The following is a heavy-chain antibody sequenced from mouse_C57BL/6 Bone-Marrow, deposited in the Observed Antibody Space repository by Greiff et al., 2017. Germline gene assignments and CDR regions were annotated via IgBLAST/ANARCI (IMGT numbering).Heavy chain of an antibody. CDR1: GYTFTSYW. Sequence: QVQLKQPGAELVKPGASVKLSCKASGYTFTSYWMHWVKQRPGQGLEWIGMIHPNSGSTNYNEKFKSKATLTVDKSSSTAYMQLSSLTSEDSAVYYCARFPFYRDYGGQGTSVTVSS. V-gene: IGHV1-64*01. D-gene: IGHD1-1*01. CDR2: IHPNSGST. J-gene: IGHJ4*01. CDR3: ARFPFYRDY.